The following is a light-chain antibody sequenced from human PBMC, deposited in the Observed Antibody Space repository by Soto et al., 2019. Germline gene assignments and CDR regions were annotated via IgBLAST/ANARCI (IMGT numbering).Light chain of an antibody. CDR3: QQRSEWPLCT. J-gene: IGKJ2*02. V-gene: IGKV3-11*01. CDR2: DVS. CDR1: QSVSSY. Sequence: EVILTHSPGTLSLSPGDRATLSCRAVQSVSSYLAWYQQKPGQAPRLLIYDVSNRATGIPARFSGSGSGTDFTLTISSLEPEDFAVSFCQQRSEWPLCTLGQGTKVDIK.